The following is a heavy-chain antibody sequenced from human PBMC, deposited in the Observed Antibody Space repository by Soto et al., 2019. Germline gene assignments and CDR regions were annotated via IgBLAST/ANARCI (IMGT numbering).Heavy chain of an antibody. CDR1: GFTFSSYS. D-gene: IGHD5-12*01. CDR3: ARELGHVDIAGDDAFDI. V-gene: IGHV3-21*01. J-gene: IGHJ3*02. Sequence: GGSLRLSCAASGFTFSSYSMNWVRQAPGKGLEWVSSISSSSSYIYYADSVKGRFTISRDNAKNSLYLQMNSLRAEDTAVYYCARELGHVDIAGDDAFDIWGQGTMVTVSS. CDR2: ISSSSSYI.